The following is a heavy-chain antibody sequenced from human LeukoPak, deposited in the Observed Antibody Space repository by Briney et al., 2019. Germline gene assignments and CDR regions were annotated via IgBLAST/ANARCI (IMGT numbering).Heavy chain of an antibody. Sequence: GGSLRLSCAASGSTFSNAWMNWVRQAPGKGLEWVSSISSSSYIYYADSVKGRFTISRDNAKNSLYLQMNSLRAEDTAVYYCARDLSRGHYGSGSYYPEDTTGYYGMDVWGQGTTVTVSS. CDR1: GSTFSNAW. J-gene: IGHJ6*02. CDR2: ISSSSYI. D-gene: IGHD3-10*01. V-gene: IGHV3-69-1*01. CDR3: ARDLSRGHYGSGSYYPEDTTGYYGMDV.